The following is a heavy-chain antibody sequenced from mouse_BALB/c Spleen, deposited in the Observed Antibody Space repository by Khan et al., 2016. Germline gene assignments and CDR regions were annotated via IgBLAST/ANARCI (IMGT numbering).Heavy chain of an antibody. CDR1: GYSFTSYY. D-gene: IGHD1-1*01. V-gene: IGHV1S135*01. CDR2: IDPFNGGT. Sequence: VQLKQSGPELMKPGASVKISCKASGYSFTSYYMHWVKQSHGKSLEWIGYIDPFNGGTSYNQKFKGKATLTVDKSSSTAYMHLSSLTSEDSAVYYGASSTQSLYAMDYWGQGTSDTVAS. CDR3: ASSTQSLYAMDY. J-gene: IGHJ4*01.